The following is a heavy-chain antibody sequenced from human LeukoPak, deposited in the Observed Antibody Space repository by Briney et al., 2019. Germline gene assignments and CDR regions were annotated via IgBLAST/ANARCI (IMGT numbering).Heavy chain of an antibody. J-gene: IGHJ4*02. V-gene: IGHV3-9*01. Sequence: GGSLRLSCAASGFTFDDYAMHWVRQAPGKGLEWVSDISWNSGSIGYADSVKGRFTISRDNAKNSLYLQMNSLRAEDTALYYCAKDGYDILTGRLLDYWGQGTLVTVSS. CDR3: AKDGYDILTGRLLDY. CDR2: ISWNSGSI. CDR1: GFTFDDYA. D-gene: IGHD3-9*01.